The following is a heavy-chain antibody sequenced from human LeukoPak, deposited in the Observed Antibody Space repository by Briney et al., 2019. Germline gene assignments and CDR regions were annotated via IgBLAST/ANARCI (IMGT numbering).Heavy chain of an antibody. CDR3: ARVSGDYYDSSGYYGYWFDP. CDR2: IYYTGST. J-gene: IGHJ5*02. D-gene: IGHD3-22*01. CDR1: GGSISTYY. Sequence: SETLSLTCTVSGGSISTYYWSWIRQPPGKGLEWIGYIYYTGSTNYNPSLKSRVTMSVDTSKDQFSLKLSSVTAADTAVYYCARVSGDYYDSSGYYGYWFDPWGQGTLVTVSS. V-gene: IGHV4-59*12.